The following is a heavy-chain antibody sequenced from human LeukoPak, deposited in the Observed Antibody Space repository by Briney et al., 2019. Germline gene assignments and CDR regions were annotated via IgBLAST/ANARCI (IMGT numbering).Heavy chain of an antibody. CDR1: GYTFTSYG. V-gene: IGHV1-18*01. J-gene: IGHJ4*02. CDR3: SRDLPYSSSWESIDY. Sequence: GASAKVSCKAYGYTFTSYGINWLRQAPGQGPEWMGWISAYNGNTKYARNLQGRVTMTTDTSTSTACMELRSLRSDDTAVYYCSRDLPYSSSWESIDYWGQGTLVTVSS. CDR2: ISAYNGNT. D-gene: IGHD6-13*01.